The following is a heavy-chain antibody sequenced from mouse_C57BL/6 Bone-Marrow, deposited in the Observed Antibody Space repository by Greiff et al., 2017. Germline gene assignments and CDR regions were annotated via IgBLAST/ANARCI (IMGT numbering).Heavy chain of an antibody. CDR2: ISSGGSYT. Sequence: DVQLVESGGDLVKPGGSLKLSCAASGFTFSSYGMSWVRQTPDKRLEWVATISSGGSYTYYPDSVKGRFTISRDNAKNPLYLQMSSLKSEDTAMYYYARQRYGSSEWDFDVWGTGTTVTVSS. J-gene: IGHJ1*03. CDR1: GFTFSSYG. CDR3: ARQRYGSSEWDFDV. D-gene: IGHD1-1*01. V-gene: IGHV5-6*01.